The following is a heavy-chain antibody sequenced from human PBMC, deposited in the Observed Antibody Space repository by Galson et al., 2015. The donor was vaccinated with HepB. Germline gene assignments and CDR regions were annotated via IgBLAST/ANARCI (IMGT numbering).Heavy chain of an antibody. CDR3: VKAEGGVWPGGYHDY. Sequence: SLRLSCAASGFTFSSYAMHWVRQAPGKGLEWVAVISYDGSNKYYADSVKGRFTISRDNSKNTLYLQMNSLRAEDTAVYYCVKAEGGVWPGGYHDYWGQGTLVTVSS. CDR2: ISYDGSNK. D-gene: IGHD3-16*01. CDR1: GFTFSSYA. J-gene: IGHJ4*02. V-gene: IGHV3-30*04.